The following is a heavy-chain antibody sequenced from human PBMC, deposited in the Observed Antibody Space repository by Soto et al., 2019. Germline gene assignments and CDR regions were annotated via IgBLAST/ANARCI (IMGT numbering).Heavy chain of an antibody. D-gene: IGHD3-10*01. V-gene: IGHV1-18*01. CDR2: ISAYNGNT. J-gene: IGHJ4*02. Sequence: QVQLVQSGAEVKKAGASVKVSCKASGYTFTSYGISWVRQAPGQGLEWMGRISAYNGNTNYAQNLQGRVTMTTDTTTSTAYMELRSLRFDDTAVYYCAINGLYGSGSYSPQYFDYWGQGTLVTVSS. CDR1: GYTFTSYG. CDR3: AINGLYGSGSYSPQYFDY.